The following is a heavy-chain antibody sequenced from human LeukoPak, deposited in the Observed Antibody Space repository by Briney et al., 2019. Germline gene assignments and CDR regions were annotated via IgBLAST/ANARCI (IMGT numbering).Heavy chain of an antibody. V-gene: IGHV3-7*01. D-gene: IGHD3-22*01. Sequence: GGSLRLSCAASGFTFSSYWMSWVRQAPGKGLEWVANRKQDGSEKYYVDSVKGRFTISRDNAKNSLYLQMNSLRAEDTAVYYCARDAYYVSSGYTKNFDYWGQGTLVTVSS. CDR1: GFTFSSYW. J-gene: IGHJ4*02. CDR2: RKQDGSEK. CDR3: ARDAYYVSSGYTKNFDY.